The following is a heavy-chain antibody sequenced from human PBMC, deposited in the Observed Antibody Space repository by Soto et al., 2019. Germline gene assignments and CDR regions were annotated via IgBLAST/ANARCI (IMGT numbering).Heavy chain of an antibody. Sequence: QVQLVQSGAEVKKPGASVKVSCKASGYTFTSYDINWVRQASGQGLEWMGRMNPNSGNTGCARKDQGTVTMTRNTSRSAPYKVLSSLTSEDTAVYYCAQEGYSSSAGSRGIWLDPRGQGTLVTVFS. D-gene: IGHD6-6*01. CDR1: GYTFTSYD. CDR2: MNPNSGNT. J-gene: IGHJ5*02. V-gene: IGHV1-8*01. CDR3: AQEGYSSSAGSRGIWLDP.